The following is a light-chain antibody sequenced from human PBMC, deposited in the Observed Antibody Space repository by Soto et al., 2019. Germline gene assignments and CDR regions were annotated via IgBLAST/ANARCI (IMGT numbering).Light chain of an antibody. V-gene: IGKV4-1*01. CDR2: WAS. Sequence: DIVMTQSPDSLAVSLGERATINCKSSQSVLYSSNNKNYLAWYQQKPGQPPKLLIYWASTRESGVPDRFSGSGSGTDFTFTISSLQAEDVAVYYCQQYDNSPPTFGQGTKLEIK. CDR3: QQYDNSPPT. J-gene: IGKJ2*01. CDR1: QSVLYSSNNKNY.